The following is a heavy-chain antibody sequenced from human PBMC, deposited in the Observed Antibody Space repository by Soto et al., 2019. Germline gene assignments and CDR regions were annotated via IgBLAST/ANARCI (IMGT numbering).Heavy chain of an antibody. CDR1: GSTFSDYY. Sequence: PGGSLRLSCAASGSTFSDYYMSWIRQAPGKGLEWVSYISSSSSYTNYADSVKGRFTISRDNAKNSLYLQMNSLRAEDTAVYYCARDHRLGAFDIWGQGTMVTVSS. CDR2: ISSSSSYT. V-gene: IGHV3-11*05. J-gene: IGHJ3*02. CDR3: ARDHRLGAFDI. D-gene: IGHD6-6*01.